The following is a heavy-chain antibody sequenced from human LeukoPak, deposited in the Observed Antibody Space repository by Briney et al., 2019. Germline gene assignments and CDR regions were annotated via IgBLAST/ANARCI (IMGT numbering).Heavy chain of an antibody. CDR3: ARDMGDY. CDR2: INPSGST. V-gene: IGHV4-61*02. CDR1: GGSIRSGGYY. J-gene: IGHJ4*02. D-gene: IGHD3-10*01. Sequence: SQTLSLTCTVSGGSIRSGGYYWNWIRQPAGKGLEWIGRINPSGSTNYNPSLKSRATISVDTSKNQFSLKLSSVTAADTAVYYCARDMGDYWGQGTLVTVSS.